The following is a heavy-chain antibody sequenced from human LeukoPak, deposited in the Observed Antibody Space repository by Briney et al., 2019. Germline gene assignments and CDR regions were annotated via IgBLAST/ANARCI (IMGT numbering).Heavy chain of an antibody. CDR1: GFTFSSYE. V-gene: IGHV3-7*01. D-gene: IGHD1-26*01. Sequence: GGSLRLSCAASGFTFSSYEMNWVRQAPGKGLEWVANIKQDGSEKYYVDSVKGRFTISRDNAKNSLYLQMNSLRAEDTAVYYCARDSRGIVGATNDYWGQGTLVTVSS. CDR2: IKQDGSEK. J-gene: IGHJ4*02. CDR3: ARDSRGIVGATNDY.